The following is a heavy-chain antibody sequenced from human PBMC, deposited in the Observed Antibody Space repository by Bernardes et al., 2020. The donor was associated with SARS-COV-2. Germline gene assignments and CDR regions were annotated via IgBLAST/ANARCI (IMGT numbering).Heavy chain of an antibody. J-gene: IGHJ5*02. Sequence: VGSLIPSCAASGFTVSSNYMSWVRQAPGQGLEWVSVIYSGGSTYYADSVKGRFTISRDNSKNTLYLQMNSLGAEDTAVYYCARGHRNYDILTGYSLGWFDPWGQGTLVTVSS. D-gene: IGHD3-9*01. CDR1: GFTVSSNY. CDR3: ARGHRNYDILTGYSLGWFDP. CDR2: IYSGGST. V-gene: IGHV3-66*02.